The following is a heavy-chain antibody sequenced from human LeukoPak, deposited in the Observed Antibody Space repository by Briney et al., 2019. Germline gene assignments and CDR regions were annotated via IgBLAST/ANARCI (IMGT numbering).Heavy chain of an antibody. J-gene: IGHJ5*02. CDR3: AREAGGYDLPVWFDP. Sequence: GASVTVSCKASGGTFSSYAISWVRQAPGQGLEWMGGIIPIFGTANYAQKFQGRVTITADESTSTAYMELSSLRSEDTAVYYCAREAGGYDLPVWFDPWGQGTLVTVS. D-gene: IGHD5-12*01. CDR1: GGTFSSYA. CDR2: IIPIFGTA. V-gene: IGHV1-69*13.